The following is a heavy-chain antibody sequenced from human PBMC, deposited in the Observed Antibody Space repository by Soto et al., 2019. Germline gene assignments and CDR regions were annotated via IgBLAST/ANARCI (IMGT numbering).Heavy chain of an antibody. CDR1: GGSISSGDYY. J-gene: IGHJ5*02. CDR2: IYYSGST. D-gene: IGHD5-12*01. V-gene: IGHV4-30-4*01. CDR3: ARVSGYDSGWFDP. Sequence: QVQLQESGPGLVKPSQTLSLTCTVSGGSISSGDYYWIWIRQPPGKGLEWIGYIYYSGSTYYNPSLKRRVTRSVDTSKTQFSLKLSSVTAADTAVYYCARVSGYDSGWFDPWGQGTLVTVSS.